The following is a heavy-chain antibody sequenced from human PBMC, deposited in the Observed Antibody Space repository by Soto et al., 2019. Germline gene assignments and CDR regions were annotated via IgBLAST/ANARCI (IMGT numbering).Heavy chain of an antibody. CDR2: LNPNTGNS. CDR1: GWTFTIYD. Sequence: AAVKVSYKACGWTFTIYDIYWVRQSTGQELEGMGWLNPNTGNSGYAQKFQGRITVTSDTSINTVHMNPEDTGTYFCAHAGDYDLLRFDHWGPGTLVTVSS. J-gene: IGHJ4*02. D-gene: IGHD4-17*01. V-gene: IGHV1-8*01. CDR3: YDLLRFDH.